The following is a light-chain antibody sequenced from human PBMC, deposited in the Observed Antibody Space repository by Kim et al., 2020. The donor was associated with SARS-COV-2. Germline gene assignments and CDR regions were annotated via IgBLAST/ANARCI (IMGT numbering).Light chain of an antibody. Sequence: LSPGERATLSCRASQSVSRSFAWYQQKPGQAPRLLIYDASKRATGIPARFSGSGSGTDFTLTISSLEPEDFAVYYCQQRSNWPLTYGGGTKVDIK. CDR3: QQRSNWPLT. CDR2: DAS. CDR1: QSVSRS. J-gene: IGKJ4*01. V-gene: IGKV3-11*01.